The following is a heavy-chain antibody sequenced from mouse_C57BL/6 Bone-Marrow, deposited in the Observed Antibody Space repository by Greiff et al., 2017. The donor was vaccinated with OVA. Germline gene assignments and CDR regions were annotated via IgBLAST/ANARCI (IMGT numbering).Heavy chain of an antibody. J-gene: IGHJ3*01. CDR2: ISSGSSTI. CDR1: GFTFSDYG. V-gene: IGHV5-17*01. Sequence: EVKLMESGGGLVKPGGSLKLSCAASGFTFSDYGMHWVRQAPEKGLEWVAYISSGSSTIYYADTVKGRFTISRDNAKNTLFLQMTSRRGEDTAMYYCAKGGYYAWVAYWGQGTLFTVYA. D-gene: IGHD2-3*01. CDR3: AKGGYYAWVAY.